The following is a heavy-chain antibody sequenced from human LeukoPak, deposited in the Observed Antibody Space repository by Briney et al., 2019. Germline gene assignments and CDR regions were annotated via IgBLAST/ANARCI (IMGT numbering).Heavy chain of an antibody. J-gene: IGHJ4*02. V-gene: IGHV4-38-2*02. CDR3: ARGGYSFVGFFDY. D-gene: IGHD5-18*01. CDR2: IYHSGTT. Sequence: TSETLSLTCTVSDYSINSGYYWGWIRQPPGKGLEWFGTIYHSGTTSYNPSLKSRVTISVDTSKNQFSLKLTSVTAADTAVYYCARGGYSFVGFFDYWGQGTLVTVSS. CDR1: DYSINSGYY.